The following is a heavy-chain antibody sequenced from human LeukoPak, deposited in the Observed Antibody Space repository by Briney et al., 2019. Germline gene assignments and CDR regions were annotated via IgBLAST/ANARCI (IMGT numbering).Heavy chain of an antibody. CDR2: IYYSGST. CDR3: ARELSGYSYGFNYYYMDV. Sequence: PSETLSLTCTVSGGSISSYYWSWIRQPPGKGLEWIGYIYYSGSTNYNPSLKSRATISVDTSKNQFSLKLSSVTAADTAVYYCARELSGYSYGFNYYYMDVWGKGTTVTISS. V-gene: IGHV4-59*01. CDR1: GGSISSYY. D-gene: IGHD5-18*01. J-gene: IGHJ6*03.